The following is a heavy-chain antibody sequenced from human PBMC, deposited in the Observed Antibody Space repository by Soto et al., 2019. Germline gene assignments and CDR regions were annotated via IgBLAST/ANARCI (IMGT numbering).Heavy chain of an antibody. CDR3: AREGDVPYYYYGMDV. CDR2: ISGYDGRT. D-gene: IGHD2-21*02. V-gene: IGHV1-18*01. Sequence: QVHLVQSGAEVKKPGASVKVSCKTSGYTFTRYGISWVRQAPGQGLEWMGWISGYDGRTNFAQKVQDRGTMATDTSTSTVYMELRRLSSDDTAVYYCAREGDVPYYYYGMDVWGQGTTVTVSS. CDR1: GYTFTRYG. J-gene: IGHJ6*02.